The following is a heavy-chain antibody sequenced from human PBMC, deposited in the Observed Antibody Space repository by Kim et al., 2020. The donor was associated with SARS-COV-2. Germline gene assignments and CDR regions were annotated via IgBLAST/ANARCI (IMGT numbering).Heavy chain of an antibody. CDR2: ST. J-gene: IGHJ4*02. V-gene: IGHV4-34*01. Sequence: STTYNPSLKRRVTISVDTSKNQFSLKLSSVTAADTAVYYCARRQSYVNDYWGQGTLVTVSS. D-gene: IGHD3-16*01. CDR3: ARRQSYVNDY.